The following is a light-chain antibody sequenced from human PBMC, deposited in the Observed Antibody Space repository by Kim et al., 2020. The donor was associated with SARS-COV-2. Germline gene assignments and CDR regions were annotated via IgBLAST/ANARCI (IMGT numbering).Light chain of an antibody. CDR2: RDN. J-gene: IGLJ2*01. V-gene: IGLV10-54*04. CDR3: SAWDRSLNAAV. CDR1: SNNVGNQG. Sequence: QPTTVPCPGDSNNVGNQGAAWLQLHQGHPPKVLSYRDNSQPSGISDRFSASRSGNTASLTISGLQPEDEADYFCSAWDRSLNAAVFGGGTQLTVL.